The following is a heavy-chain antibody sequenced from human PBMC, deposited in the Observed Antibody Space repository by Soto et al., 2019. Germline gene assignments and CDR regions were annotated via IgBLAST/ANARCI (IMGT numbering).Heavy chain of an antibody. CDR3: AKLSGLPQPG. J-gene: IGHJ4*02. D-gene: IGHD2-15*01. V-gene: IGHV3-23*01. CDR1: GFTFIIYA. Sequence: GGSLRLSCAASGFTFIIYAMSWVRQAPGKGLEWVSAISGSGGGTYYADSVKGRFTISRDNSKNTLYLQMNSLRAEDTAVYYCAKLSGLPQPGWGQGTLVTVSS. CDR2: ISGSGGGT.